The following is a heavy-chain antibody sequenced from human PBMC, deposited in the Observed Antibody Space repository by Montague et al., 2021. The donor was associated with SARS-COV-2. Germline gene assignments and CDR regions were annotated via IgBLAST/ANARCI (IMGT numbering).Heavy chain of an antibody. J-gene: IGHJ4*02. D-gene: IGHD4-23*01. Sequence: PALVKPTQTLTLTCTFSGFSLSTSGMCVSWIRQPPGKALEWLARIDWDDDKYYSTSLKTRLTISKDTSKNQVVLTMTNMDPVDTATYYCARISYRGKPFDYWGQGTLVTVSS. CDR2: IDWDDDK. CDR1: GFSLSTSGMC. V-gene: IGHV2-70*11. CDR3: ARISYRGKPFDY.